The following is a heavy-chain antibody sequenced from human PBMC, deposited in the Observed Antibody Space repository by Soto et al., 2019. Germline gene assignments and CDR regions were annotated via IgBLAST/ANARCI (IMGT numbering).Heavy chain of an antibody. J-gene: IGHJ4*02. D-gene: IGHD6-19*01. V-gene: IGHV6-1*01. Sequence: SQTLSLTCAISGDSVSSNSAAWNWIRQSPSRGPEWLGRTYYRSKWYNDYAVSVKSRITINPDTSKNQFSLQLNSVTPEDTAVYYCARDPTGIIAVADPFDYWGQGTLVTVSS. CDR2: TYYRSKWYN. CDR1: GDSVSSNSAA. CDR3: ARDPTGIIAVADPFDY.